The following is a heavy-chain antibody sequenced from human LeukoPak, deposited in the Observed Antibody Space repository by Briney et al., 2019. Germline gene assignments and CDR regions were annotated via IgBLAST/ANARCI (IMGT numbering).Heavy chain of an antibody. Sequence: GSLRLSCAASGFTFSSYEMNWVRQAPGKGLEWVSYISSSGSTIYYADFLKGRFTISRDNAKNSLYLQMNSLRAEDTAVYYCAELGITMIGGVWGKGTTVTISS. J-gene: IGHJ6*04. CDR3: AELGITMIGGV. CDR1: GFTFSSYE. CDR2: ISSSGSTI. V-gene: IGHV3-48*03. D-gene: IGHD3-10*02.